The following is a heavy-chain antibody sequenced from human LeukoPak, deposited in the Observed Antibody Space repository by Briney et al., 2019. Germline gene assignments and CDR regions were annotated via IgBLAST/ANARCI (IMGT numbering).Heavy chain of an antibody. CDR2: ISGSGGST. CDR1: GFIFSSYA. V-gene: IGHV3-23*01. CDR3: AKGYYYDSSGYYGY. J-gene: IGHJ4*02. Sequence: GGSLRLSCAASGFIFSSYAMSWVRQAPGKGLEWVSAISGSGGSTYYADSVKGRFTISRDNSKNTLYLQMNSLRAEDTAVYYCAKGYYYDSSGYYGYWGQGTLVTVSS. D-gene: IGHD3-22*01.